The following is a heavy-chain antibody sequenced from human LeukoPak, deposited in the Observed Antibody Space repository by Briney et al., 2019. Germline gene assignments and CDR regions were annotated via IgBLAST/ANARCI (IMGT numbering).Heavy chain of an antibody. CDR3: ARESYGSGSYDNYYYYGMDV. CDR1: GDSVSSNSAA. D-gene: IGHD3-10*01. Sequence: SQTLSLTCAISGDSVSSNSAAWNWIRQSPSRGLEWLGRTYYRSKWYNDYTVSVKSRITINPDTSKNQFSLQLNSVTPEDTAVYYCARESYGSGSYDNYYYYGMDVWGQGTTVTVSS. J-gene: IGHJ6*02. CDR2: TYYRSKWYN. V-gene: IGHV6-1*01.